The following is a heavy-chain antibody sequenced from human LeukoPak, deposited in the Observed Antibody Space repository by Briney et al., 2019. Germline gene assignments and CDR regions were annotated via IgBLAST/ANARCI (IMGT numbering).Heavy chain of an antibody. Sequence: PGGSLRLSCAASGFTFSSYWVHWVRQAPGTGLVWVSRINSDASSTNYADSVKGRLPISRDNAKNTLYLQMNSLIADDTAVYYCARDIHSGFDQWGQGTLVTVSS. V-gene: IGHV3-74*01. CDR2: INSDASST. CDR1: GFTFSSYW. D-gene: IGHD5-12*01. J-gene: IGHJ5*02. CDR3: ARDIHSGFDQ.